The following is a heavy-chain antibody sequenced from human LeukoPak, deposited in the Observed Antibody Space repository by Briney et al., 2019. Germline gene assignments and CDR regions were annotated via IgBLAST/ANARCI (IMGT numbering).Heavy chain of an antibody. CDR2: MFYSGSSGST. CDR1: GGSFSSYY. V-gene: IGHV4-59*08. J-gene: IGHJ4*02. CDR3: ARGGTMTTVPL. Sequence: SETLSLTCTVSGGSFSSYYWSWIRQPPGKGLEWIGYMFYSGSSGSTNYNPSLTSRVTISVDTSKNQFSLKLSSVTAADTAVYYCARGGTMTTVPLWGQGTLVTVSS. D-gene: IGHD4-17*01.